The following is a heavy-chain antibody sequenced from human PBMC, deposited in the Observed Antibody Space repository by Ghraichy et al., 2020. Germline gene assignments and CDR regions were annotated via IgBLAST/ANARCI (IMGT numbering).Heavy chain of an antibody. CDR1: GFTFSSHA. CDR2: ISYDGSTK. Sequence: GGSLRLSCAASGFTFSSHAMHWVRQAPGKGLEWVALISYDGSTKYYADSVKGRFTISRDNSKNTVHLQMNSLRAEDTALFYCARASFGTVSRIEYWGRGTLVTVSS. V-gene: IGHV3-30*04. D-gene: IGHD1-1*01. J-gene: IGHJ4*02. CDR3: ARASFGTVSRIEY.